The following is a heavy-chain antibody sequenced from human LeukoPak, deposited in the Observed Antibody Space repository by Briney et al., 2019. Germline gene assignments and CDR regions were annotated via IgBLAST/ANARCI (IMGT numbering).Heavy chain of an antibody. V-gene: IGHV3-30*03. CDR1: GFTFSGYA. CDR2: ISSDGSYK. D-gene: IGHD6-19*01. Sequence: TGGSLRLSCAASGFTFSGYAMHWVRQAPDRGLEWVAVISSDGSYKYYADSVKGRFTISRDNAKNMSYLQVNSLRAEDTAVYYCARDRWRSGWPTDYWGQGTLVTVSS. CDR3: ARDRWRSGWPTDY. J-gene: IGHJ4*02.